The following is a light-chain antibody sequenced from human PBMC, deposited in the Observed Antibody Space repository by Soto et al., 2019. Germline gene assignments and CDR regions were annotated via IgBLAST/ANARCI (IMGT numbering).Light chain of an antibody. J-gene: IGKJ1*01. CDR3: QQYNGYSRT. Sequence: DIQMTQSPSTLSASVGDGVTITCRASQSIGGSLAWYQQKPGKAPYLLISDVSSLERGVPSRFSGSGSGTEFTLTISSMQPDDFATFYCQQYNGYSRTFGQGTKVDIK. CDR1: QSIGGS. CDR2: DVS. V-gene: IGKV1-5*01.